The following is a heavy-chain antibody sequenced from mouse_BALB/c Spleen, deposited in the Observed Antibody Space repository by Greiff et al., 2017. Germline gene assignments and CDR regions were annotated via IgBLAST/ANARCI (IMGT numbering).Heavy chain of an antibody. J-gene: IGHJ2*01. CDR3: VRGAYYRYPYYFDY. D-gene: IGHD2-14*01. Sequence: EVKVVESGGGLVQPGGSLKLSCAASGFTFSSYTMSWVRQTPEKRLEWVAYISNGGGSTYYPDTVKGRFTISRDNAKNTLYLQMSSLKSEDTAMYYCVRGAYYRYPYYFDYWGQGTTLTVSS. V-gene: IGHV5-12-2*01. CDR1: GFTFSSYT. CDR2: ISNGGGST.